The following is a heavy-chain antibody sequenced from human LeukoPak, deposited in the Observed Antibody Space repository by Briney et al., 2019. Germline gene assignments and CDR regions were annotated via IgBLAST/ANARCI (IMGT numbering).Heavy chain of an antibody. D-gene: IGHD6-19*01. CDR1: GASISTRGYY. Sequence: SETLSLTCTVSGASISTRGYYWGWIRQPPGKGLEWIGEINHSGSTNYNPSLKSRVTISVDTSKNQFSLKLSSVTAADTAVYYCARSRHRIAVAGGSAFDIWGQGTMVTVSS. V-gene: IGHV4-39*07. J-gene: IGHJ3*02. CDR2: INHSGST. CDR3: ARSRHRIAVAGGSAFDI.